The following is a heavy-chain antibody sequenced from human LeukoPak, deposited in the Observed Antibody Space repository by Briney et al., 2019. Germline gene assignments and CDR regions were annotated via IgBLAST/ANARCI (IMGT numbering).Heavy chain of an antibody. CDR1: GYTFTSYD. D-gene: IGHD2-2*01. V-gene: IGHV1-8*01. Sequence: ASVKVSCKASGYTFTSYDINWVRQATGQGLEWMGWMNPNSGNTGYAQKFQGRVTMTRNTSISTAYMELSRLRSEDTAVYYCARGTGYCSSTSCYPSGHYYGMDVWGQGTTVTVSS. J-gene: IGHJ6*02. CDR3: ARGTGYCSSTSCYPSGHYYGMDV. CDR2: MNPNSGNT.